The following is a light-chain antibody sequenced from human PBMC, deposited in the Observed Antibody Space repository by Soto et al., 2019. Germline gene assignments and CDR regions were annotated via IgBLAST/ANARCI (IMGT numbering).Light chain of an antibody. J-gene: IGKJ5*01. CDR3: QQRSDWPPIT. CDR1: QSVSSY. Sequence: VLTQSPATLSLYPGERATLSCRASQSVSSYLAWYQQKPGQAPRLLIYDASNRATGIPARFSGSGSGTDFTLTISSLEPEDFAVYYCQQRSDWPPITFGQGTRLEI. CDR2: DAS. V-gene: IGKV3-11*01.